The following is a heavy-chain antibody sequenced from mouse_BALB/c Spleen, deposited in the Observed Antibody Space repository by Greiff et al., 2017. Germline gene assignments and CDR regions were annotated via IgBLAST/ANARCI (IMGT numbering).Heavy chain of an antibody. J-gene: IGHJ3*01. Sequence: EVKLVESGGGLVKPGGSLELSCAASGFTFSSYALSWVRQTPEKRLEWVASISSGGSTYYPDSVKGRFTISRDNARNILYLQMSSLRSEDTAMYYCAREGDNYVKFAYWGQGTLVTVSA. D-gene: IGHD1-3*01. CDR1: GFTFSSYA. V-gene: IGHV5-6-5*01. CDR2: ISSGGST. CDR3: AREGDNYVKFAY.